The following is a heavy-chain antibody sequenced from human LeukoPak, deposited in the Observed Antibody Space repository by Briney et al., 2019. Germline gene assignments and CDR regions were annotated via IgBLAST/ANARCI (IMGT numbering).Heavy chain of an antibody. J-gene: IGHJ4*02. Sequence: NRGESLKISCKGSEYSFTTYWIAWVRQMPGKGLEWMGIIYPADSDTRYSPSFQGQVTISADKSISTAYLQWSSLKASDTAMYYRARQGSGWFYVDYWGQGTLVTVSS. CDR1: EYSFTTYW. CDR3: ARQGSGWFYVDY. D-gene: IGHD2/OR15-2a*01. V-gene: IGHV5-51*01. CDR2: IYPADSDT.